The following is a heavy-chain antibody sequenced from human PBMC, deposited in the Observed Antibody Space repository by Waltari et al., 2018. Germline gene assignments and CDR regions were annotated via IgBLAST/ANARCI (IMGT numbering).Heavy chain of an antibody. CDR1: GFTFNSYW. D-gene: IGHD2-15*01. Sequence: EVQLVESGGGLVQPGGSLRLSCAAAGFTFNSYWMHWVRQAPGKGLVWVSRISTDGSSTDYADSVKGRFTISRDNAKNTLYLQLNSLRAEDTAVYYCAREWGVMVGTAGFYFDYWGQGVLVTVSS. CDR2: ISTDGSST. J-gene: IGHJ4*02. CDR3: AREWGVMVGTAGFYFDY. V-gene: IGHV3-74*01.